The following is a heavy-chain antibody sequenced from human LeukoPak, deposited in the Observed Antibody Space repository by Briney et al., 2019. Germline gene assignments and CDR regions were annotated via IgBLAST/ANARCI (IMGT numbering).Heavy chain of an antibody. CDR3: ARYPDCTNGVCYTYIDY. Sequence: GGSLRLSCAASGFTFDDYGMSWVRQAPGKGLEWVSVINWNGGSTGYADSVKGRFTISRDNAKNSLYLQMNSLRAEVTALYYCARYPDCTNGVCYTYIDYWGQGTLVTVSS. V-gene: IGHV3-20*04. CDR1: GFTFDDYG. D-gene: IGHD2-8*01. CDR2: INWNGGST. J-gene: IGHJ4*02.